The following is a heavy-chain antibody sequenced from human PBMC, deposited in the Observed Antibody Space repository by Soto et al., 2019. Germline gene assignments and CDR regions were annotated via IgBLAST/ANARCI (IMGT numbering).Heavy chain of an antibody. D-gene: IGHD3-3*01. Sequence: ASVTVSCKASGYTFTGYYMHCVRPAPGQGLEWMGWINPNSGGTNYAQKFQGWVTMTRDTSISTAYMELSRLRSDDTAVYYCARAMNYFWSGYYLGYWGQGTLVTVSS. V-gene: IGHV1-2*04. CDR2: INPNSGGT. CDR1: GYTFTGYY. J-gene: IGHJ4*02. CDR3: ARAMNYFWSGYYLGY.